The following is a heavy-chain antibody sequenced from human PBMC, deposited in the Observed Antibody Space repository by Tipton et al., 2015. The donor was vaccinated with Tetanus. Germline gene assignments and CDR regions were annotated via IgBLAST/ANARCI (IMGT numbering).Heavy chain of an antibody. CDR2: ISYSGST. CDR3: ARGGRDAYNNPLGAFDV. J-gene: IGHJ3*01. D-gene: IGHD5-24*01. Sequence: LRLSCPVSDASISNDYWAWIRQAPGMGLEWLAYISYSGSTNSNYALKSRITISRDTSKNQISLKLTSVTAADTAVYYCARGGRDAYNNPLGAFDVWGRGTTVTVSS. CDR1: DASISNDY. V-gene: IGHV4-59*01.